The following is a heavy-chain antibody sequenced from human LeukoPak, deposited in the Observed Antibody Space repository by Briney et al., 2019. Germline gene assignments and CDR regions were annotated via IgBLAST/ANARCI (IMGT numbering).Heavy chain of an antibody. J-gene: IGHJ4*02. CDR2: ISAYNGNT. CDR1: GYTFTGYY. D-gene: IGHD3-22*01. Sequence: ASVKVSCKASGYTFTGYYMHWVRQAPGQGLEWMGWISAYNGNTNYAQKLQGRVTMTTDTSTSTAYMELRSLRSDDTAVYYCARDWVTYYYDSSGYYSGFSNWGQGTLVTVSS. CDR3: ARDWVTYYYDSSGYYSGFSN. V-gene: IGHV1-18*04.